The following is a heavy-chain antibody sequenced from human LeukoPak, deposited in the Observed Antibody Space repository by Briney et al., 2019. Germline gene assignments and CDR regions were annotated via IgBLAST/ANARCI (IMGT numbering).Heavy chain of an antibody. J-gene: IGHJ5*02. CDR2: IRPSGDNT. D-gene: IGHD6-19*01. V-gene: IGHV3-23*02. CDR1: GCTFISYD. Sequence: GGALRLSFAASGCTFISYDMTGVRQAPGRGLEGVSSIRPSGDNTYYGDSVKGRFTISRDNSKNTVYLQMNNMRVDDTAVYYCARVAGWHWFDPWGQGTLVTVSS. CDR3: ARVAGWHWFDP.